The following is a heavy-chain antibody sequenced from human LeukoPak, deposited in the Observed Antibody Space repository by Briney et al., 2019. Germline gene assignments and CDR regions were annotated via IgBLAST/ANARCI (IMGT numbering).Heavy chain of an antibody. CDR2: VNLQGST. Sequence: GTLSLTCGVSGGSISNTNWWTWFRQPPGKGLEWIGEVNLQGSTNYNPSLKSRVAISVDKSENHISLKLTSVTAADTAVYYCAREGGPYRPLDYSGQGTLVTVAP. V-gene: IGHV4-4*02. J-gene: IGHJ4*02. CDR1: GGSISNTNW. CDR3: AREGGPYRPLDY.